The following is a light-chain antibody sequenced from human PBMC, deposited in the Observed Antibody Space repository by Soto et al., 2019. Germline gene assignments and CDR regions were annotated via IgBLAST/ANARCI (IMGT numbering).Light chain of an antibody. Sequence: EVVLTQSPGTLSLSPGERATLSCRASQSVSSPYLAWYQQRPGQAPRLLIYGTSTRATGIPDRFSGSGSGTDFPLTINRLEPEDLAVYYCKQDGYSPRTFGQGREV. CDR3: KQDGYSPRT. CDR1: QSVSSPY. J-gene: IGKJ1*01. V-gene: IGKV3-20*01. CDR2: GTS.